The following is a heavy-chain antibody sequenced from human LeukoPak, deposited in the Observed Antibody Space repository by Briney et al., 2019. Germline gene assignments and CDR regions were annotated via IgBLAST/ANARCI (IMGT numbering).Heavy chain of an antibody. J-gene: IGHJ3*02. V-gene: IGHV3-30-3*01. CDR3: ARDSTADAFDI. D-gene: IGHD4-17*01. Sequence: GGSLRLSCAASGFTFSSYAMHWVRQAPGKGLEWVAVISYDGSNKYYADSVKGRFTISRDNSKNTLYLQMNSLRAEDTAVYYCARDSTADAFDIWGQGTMVTVS. CDR1: GFTFSSYA. CDR2: ISYDGSNK.